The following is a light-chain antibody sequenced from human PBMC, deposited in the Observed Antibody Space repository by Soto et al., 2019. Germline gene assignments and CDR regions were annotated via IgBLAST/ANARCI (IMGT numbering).Light chain of an antibody. CDR3: SSDAGSNISVV. V-gene: IGLV2-8*01. CDR1: SSDVGGYNY. J-gene: IGLJ2*01. Sequence: QSALTQPPSASGSPGQSVTISCTGTSSDVGGYNYVSWYQQHPGKAPKLMIYEVSKRPSGVPDRFSGSKSGNTASLTVSGLQAEDEADYDCSSDAGSNISVVFGGGTKLTVL. CDR2: EVS.